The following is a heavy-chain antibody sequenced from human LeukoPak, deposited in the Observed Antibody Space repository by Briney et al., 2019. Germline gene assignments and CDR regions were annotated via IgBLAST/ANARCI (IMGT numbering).Heavy chain of an antibody. CDR3: ATDIRSSPLGF. V-gene: IGHV3-30-3*01. D-gene: IGHD3-9*01. Sequence: GGSLRLSCAASGFTFSSYAMHWVRQAPGKGLEWVAVISYDGSNKYYADSVKGRFTISRDNSKNTLYLQMNSLRAEDTAVYYCATDIRSSPLGFWGHGTLVTVSS. CDR1: GFTFSSYA. J-gene: IGHJ4*01. CDR2: ISYDGSNK.